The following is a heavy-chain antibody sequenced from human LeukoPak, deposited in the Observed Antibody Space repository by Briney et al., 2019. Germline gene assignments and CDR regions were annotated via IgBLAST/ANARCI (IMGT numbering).Heavy chain of an antibody. CDR1: GFTFSSHA. J-gene: IGHJ3*02. V-gene: IGHV3-23*01. D-gene: IGHD1-1*01. CDR2: ISGYTGST. Sequence: GGSLRLSCAASGFTFSSHAMSWVRQAPGKGLEWVSAISGYTGSTFYADSVKGRFTISRDNSKNTLYLQMNSLRAEDTAVYFCAKAYSTGLDAFDIWGQGTVATVSS. CDR3: AKAYSTGLDAFDI.